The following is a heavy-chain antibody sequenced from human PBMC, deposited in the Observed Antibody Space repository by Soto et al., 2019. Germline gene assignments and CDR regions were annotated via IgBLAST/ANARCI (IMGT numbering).Heavy chain of an antibody. D-gene: IGHD3-16*01. CDR1: RGSFNDYY. CDR3: VRGSRRGLDY. V-gene: IGHV4-34*01. J-gene: IGHJ4*02. Sequence: SETLSLTCAVQRGSFNDYYWGWIRQPPGKGLEWIGEFNHSGSTTYSPSLMSRVTISVDTSKNQFSLKLNSVTAADTGVYYCVRGSRRGLDYWGQGTVVTVSS. CDR2: FNHSGST.